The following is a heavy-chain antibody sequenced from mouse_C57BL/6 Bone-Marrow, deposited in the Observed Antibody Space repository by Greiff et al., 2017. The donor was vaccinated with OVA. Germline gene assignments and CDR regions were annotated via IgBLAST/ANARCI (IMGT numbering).Heavy chain of an antibody. J-gene: IGHJ3*01. CDR2: ISSGGSYT. D-gene: IGHD2-3*01. CDR1: GFTFSSYG. V-gene: IGHV5-6*01. CDR3: ARHVYDGYGASAD. Sequence: EVKLVESGGDLVKPGGSLKLSCAASGFTFSSYGMSWVRQTPDKRLEWVATISSGGSYTYYPDSVKGRFTISRDNAKNTLYLQMSSLKSEDTAMYYCARHVYDGYGASADWGQGTLVTVSA.